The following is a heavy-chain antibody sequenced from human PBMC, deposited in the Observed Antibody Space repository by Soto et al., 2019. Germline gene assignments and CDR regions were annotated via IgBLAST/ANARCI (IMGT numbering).Heavy chain of an antibody. CDR2: ISGSGDTT. V-gene: IGHV3-23*01. CDR1: GFTFSSYA. J-gene: IGHJ4*02. CDR3: ANHDGRAVIADYYLDY. D-gene: IGHD3-3*01. Sequence: EVQLLDSGGGLVQPGGSLRLSCAASGFTFSSYAMSWVRQATGKGLEWVSAISGSGDTTFYADSVKGRFTVSRDNSKNTLYLQMISLRAEDTAVYYCANHDGRAVIADYYLDYWGQGTLVTVSS.